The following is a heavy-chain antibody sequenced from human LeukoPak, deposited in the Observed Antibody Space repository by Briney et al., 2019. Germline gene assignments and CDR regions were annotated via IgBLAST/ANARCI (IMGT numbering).Heavy chain of an antibody. J-gene: IGHJ4*02. V-gene: IGHV3-21*01. CDR2: IYSDSSYI. Sequence: GGPLRLSCAASGFTFSSYAMSWVRQAPGKGLEWVSSIYSDSSYICYADSVRGRFTISRDNAKNSLYLQMNSLRAEDTAVYYCASAPAYESSAYYPWFFDYWGQGTPVTVSS. CDR1: GFTFSSYA. D-gene: IGHD3-22*01. CDR3: ASAPAYESSAYYPWFFDY.